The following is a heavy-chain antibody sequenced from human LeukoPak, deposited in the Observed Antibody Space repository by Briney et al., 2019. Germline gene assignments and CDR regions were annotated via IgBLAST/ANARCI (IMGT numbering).Heavy chain of an antibody. D-gene: IGHD3-10*01. Sequence: PGGSLRLSCAVSGFSVTNSYMDWVRQAPGKGLEWVSLIRGSGATLYADSVKGRFTISRDDSKNTVYLQMNSLRVEDTAVYFCVRDRAGTQDWVEFDPWGQGTLVTVSP. CDR2: IRGSGAT. CDR3: VRDRAGTQDWVEFDP. V-gene: IGHV3-66*03. CDR1: GFSVTNSY. J-gene: IGHJ5*02.